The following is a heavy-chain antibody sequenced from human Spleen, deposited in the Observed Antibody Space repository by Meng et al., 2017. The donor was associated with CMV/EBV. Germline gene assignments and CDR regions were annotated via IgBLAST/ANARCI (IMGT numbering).Heavy chain of an antibody. CDR2: INHSGST. V-gene: IGHV4-34*01. Sequence: VQLQQWGAGLLKPSETLSLPCAVYGGSFSGYYWSWIRQPPGKGLEWIGEINHSGSTNYNPSLKSRVTISVDTSKSQFSLKLSSVTAADTAVYYCARGGRITMVRGVRGFDYWGQGTLVTVSS. CDR3: ARGGRITMVRGVRGFDY. CDR1: GGSFSGYY. D-gene: IGHD3-10*01. J-gene: IGHJ4*02.